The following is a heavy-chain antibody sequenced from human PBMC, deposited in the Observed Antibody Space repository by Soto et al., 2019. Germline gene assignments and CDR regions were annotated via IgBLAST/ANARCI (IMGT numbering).Heavy chain of an antibody. Sequence: PGGSLRLSCAAAGFTVDSYSINWVRQAPGKGLEWVSAISGSGGSTYYADSVKGRFTISRDNSKNTLYLQMNSLRAEDTAVYYCARVYFTSGYNPYYYGMDVWGQGTTVTVSS. V-gene: IGHV3-23*01. CDR2: ISGSGGST. CDR3: ARVYFTSGYNPYYYGMDV. J-gene: IGHJ6*02. CDR1: GFTVDSYS. D-gene: IGHD5-12*01.